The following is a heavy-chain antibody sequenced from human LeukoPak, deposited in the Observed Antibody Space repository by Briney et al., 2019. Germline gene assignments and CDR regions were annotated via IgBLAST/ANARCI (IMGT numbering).Heavy chain of an antibody. Sequence: ASVKVSCKASGYTFTSYAMHWVRQAPGQRLEWLGWINAGNGNTKYSQKFQGRVTITRDTSASTAYMELSSLRSEDTAVYYCARGIAVADSYYYHGMDVWGQGTTVTVSS. V-gene: IGHV1-3*01. D-gene: IGHD6-19*01. CDR1: GYTFTSYA. J-gene: IGHJ6*02. CDR3: ARGIAVADSYYYHGMDV. CDR2: INAGNGNT.